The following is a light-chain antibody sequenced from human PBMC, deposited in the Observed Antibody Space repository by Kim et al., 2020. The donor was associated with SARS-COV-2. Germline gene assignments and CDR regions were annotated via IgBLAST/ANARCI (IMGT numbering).Light chain of an antibody. CDR3: QAWDSSTVV. Sequence: SYELTQPPSVSVSPGQTASITCYGDKLGNKYACWYQQKPGQSPVLVIYQDSKRPSGIPERFSGSNSGNTATLTISGTQAMDEADYYCQAWDSSTVVIGGGTQPTV. J-gene: IGLJ2*01. CDR2: QDS. CDR1: KLGNKY. V-gene: IGLV3-1*01.